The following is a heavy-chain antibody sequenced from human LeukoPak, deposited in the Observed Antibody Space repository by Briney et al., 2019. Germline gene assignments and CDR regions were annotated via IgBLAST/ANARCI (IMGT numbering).Heavy chain of an antibody. V-gene: IGHV4-59*08. Sequence: SETLSLTCTVSGGSISSYYWSWIRQPPGKGLEWIGYIYYSGSTNYNPSLKSRVTISVDTSKNQFSLKLSSVTAADTAVYYCARLKQQLVPADIWGQGTMVTVSS. CDR2: IYYSGST. CDR3: ARLKQQLVPADI. D-gene: IGHD6-13*01. CDR1: GGSISSYY. J-gene: IGHJ3*02.